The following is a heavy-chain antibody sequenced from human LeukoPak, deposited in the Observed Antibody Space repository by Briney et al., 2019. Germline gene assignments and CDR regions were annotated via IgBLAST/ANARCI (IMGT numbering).Heavy chain of an antibody. CDR3: ARPYCSGGSCYSDAFDI. Sequence: GESLKISCEGSGYSFTSYWIAWVRQMPGKGLEWMGIIYPGDSDGKYSPSFQGQLTISADKSISTAYLQWSSLKASDTAMYYCARPYCSGGSCYSDAFDIWGHGTMVTVSS. CDR1: GYSFTSYW. CDR2: IYPGDSDG. V-gene: IGHV5-51*01. J-gene: IGHJ3*02. D-gene: IGHD2-15*01.